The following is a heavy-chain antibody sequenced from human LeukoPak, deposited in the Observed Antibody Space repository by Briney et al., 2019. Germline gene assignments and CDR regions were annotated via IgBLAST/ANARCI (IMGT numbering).Heavy chain of an antibody. V-gene: IGHV3-48*04. CDR2: ISSSSSTI. Sequence: GGSLRLSCAASGFTFSSYSMNWVRQAPGKGLEWVSYISSSSSTIYYADSVKGRFTISRDNAKNSLYLQMNSLRAEDTAVYYCARGLSGIAAAGKLFDYWGQGTLVTVSS. CDR3: ARGLSGIAAAGKLFDY. J-gene: IGHJ4*02. D-gene: IGHD6-13*01. CDR1: GFTFSSYS.